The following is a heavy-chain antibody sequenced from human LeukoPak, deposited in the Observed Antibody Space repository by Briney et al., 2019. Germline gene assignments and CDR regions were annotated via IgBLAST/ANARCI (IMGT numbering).Heavy chain of an antibody. J-gene: IGHJ4*02. V-gene: IGHV3-48*03. CDR2: ISSRGSTI. D-gene: IGHD3-22*01. Sequence: GGSLRLSCAASGFTFSSYEMNWVRQAPGKGLEWVSYISSRGSTIYYADSVKGRFTISRDNAKNSLYLQMNSLRAEDTAVYYCARGGHYYDSSGYYEDDYWGQGTLVTVSS. CDR3: ARGGHYYDSSGYYEDDY. CDR1: GFTFSSYE.